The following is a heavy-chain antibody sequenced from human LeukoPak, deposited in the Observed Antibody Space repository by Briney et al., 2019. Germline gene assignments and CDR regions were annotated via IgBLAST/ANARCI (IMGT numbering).Heavy chain of an antibody. V-gene: IGHV3-30*04. D-gene: IGHD3-10*01. CDR1: GFTFSSYA. CDR2: VSYDGSIK. J-gene: IGHJ4*02. CDR3: ARESSGSGSYFDY. Sequence: GRSLRLSCAASGFTFSSYAMHWVRQAPGKGLEWVAVVSYDGSIKYYADSVKGRFTISRDNSKNTLYLQMNSLRAEDTAVYYCARESSGSGSYFDYWGQGTLVTVSS.